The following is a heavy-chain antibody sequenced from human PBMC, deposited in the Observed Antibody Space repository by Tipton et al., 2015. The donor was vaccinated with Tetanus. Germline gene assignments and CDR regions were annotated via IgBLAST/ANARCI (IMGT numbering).Heavy chain of an antibody. V-gene: IGHV1-8*02. CDR2: LNPKSGSA. Sequence: QLVQSGAEMKKPGASVKVSCKASGYTFTSYGLNWVRKAAGRGFEWMGWLNPKSGSAAYAPRFQGRVTMTTNTSITTAFMEVASLTYEDTAVYYCASGSSIRHGLDVWGHGTSVTVSS. CDR3: ASGSSIRHGLDV. D-gene: IGHD2-2*01. CDR1: GYTFTSYG. J-gene: IGHJ6*02.